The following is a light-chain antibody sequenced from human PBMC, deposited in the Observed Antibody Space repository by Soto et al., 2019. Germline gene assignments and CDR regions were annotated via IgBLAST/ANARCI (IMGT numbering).Light chain of an antibody. V-gene: IGKV1-39*01. CDR2: AAS. Sequence: DIQMTQSPSSLSASVGDRVTITCRASESIRDYLNWYQQKPGKAPNLLIYAASSLQSGVPSRFSGGGSGTDFTLTISSLQPEDFATYFCQQLNSYPLTFGQGTRLEIK. CDR1: ESIRDY. CDR3: QQLNSYPLT. J-gene: IGKJ5*01.